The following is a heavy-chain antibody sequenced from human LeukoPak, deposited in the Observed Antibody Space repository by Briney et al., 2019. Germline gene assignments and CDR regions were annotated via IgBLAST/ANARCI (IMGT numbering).Heavy chain of an antibody. CDR1: GFTFSTYA. CDR3: ARSAVGTSCCTAVDY. D-gene: IGHD1-26*01. J-gene: IGHJ4*02. Sequence: GGSLRLSCAAAGFTFSTYAMTWVRQAPGKGLEWGSGISTSGDRTYYADSVKARFTISRDNSKNTLYLQMNSLRAEDTAEYYCARSAVGTSCCTAVDYWGQGTLVTVSS. V-gene: IGHV3-23*01. CDR2: ISTSGDRT.